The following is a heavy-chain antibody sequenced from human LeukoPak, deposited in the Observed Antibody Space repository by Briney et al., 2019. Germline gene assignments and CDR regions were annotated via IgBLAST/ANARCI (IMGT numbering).Heavy chain of an antibody. CDR2: ISWNSGSI. Sequence: SLRLSCAASGFTFDDYAMHWVRQAPGKGLEWVSGISWNSGSIGYADSVKGRFTISRDNAKNSLYLQMNSLRAEDTAVYYCARERDILTGYYFDYWGQGTLVTVSS. CDR3: ARERDILTGYYFDY. J-gene: IGHJ4*02. CDR1: GFTFDDYA. V-gene: IGHV3-9*01. D-gene: IGHD3-9*01.